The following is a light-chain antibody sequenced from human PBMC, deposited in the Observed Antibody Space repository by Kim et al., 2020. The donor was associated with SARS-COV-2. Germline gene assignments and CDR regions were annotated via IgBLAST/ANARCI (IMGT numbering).Light chain of an antibody. J-gene: IGLJ2*01. CDR2: GKN. CDR1: SLRSYY. V-gene: IGLV3-19*01. CDR3: NSRDSSGNHVV. Sequence: SSALTQDPAVSVALGQTVRITCHGDSLRSYYASWYQQKPGQAPVLVIYGKNNRPSGIPDRFSGSSSGNTASLTITGAHAEDEADYYCNSRDSSGNHVVFG.